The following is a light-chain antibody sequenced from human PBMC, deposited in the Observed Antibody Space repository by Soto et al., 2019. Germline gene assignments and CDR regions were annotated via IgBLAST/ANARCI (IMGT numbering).Light chain of an antibody. CDR1: SSNIGAGYD. CDR3: KSYDSSLRRV. J-gene: IGLJ2*01. Sequence: QSVLTQPPSVSGAPGQRVTISCTVSSSNIGAGYDFHWYQQLPGTAHKLLIYDNSNRPSGFPDRFSGSKSGTSSSLAITGLQAEDEADYYCKSYDSSLRRVFGGGTKLTVL. CDR2: DNS. V-gene: IGLV1-40*01.